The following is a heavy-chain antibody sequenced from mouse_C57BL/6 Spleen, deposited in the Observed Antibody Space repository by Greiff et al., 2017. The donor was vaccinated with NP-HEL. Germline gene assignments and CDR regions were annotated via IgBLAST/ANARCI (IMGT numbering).Heavy chain of an antibody. CDR1: GFSLTSYG. V-gene: IGHV2-2*01. Sequence: VQGVESGPGLVQPSQSLSITCTVSGFSLTSYGVHWVRQSPGKGLEWLGVIWSGGSTDYNAAFISRLSISKDNSKSQVFFKMNSLQADDTAIYYCARKNFPYYYAMDYWGQGTSVTVSS. CDR2: IWSGGST. J-gene: IGHJ4*01. CDR3: ARKNFPYYYAMDY.